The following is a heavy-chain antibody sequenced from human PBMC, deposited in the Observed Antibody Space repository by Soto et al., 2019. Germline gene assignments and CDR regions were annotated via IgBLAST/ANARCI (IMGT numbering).Heavy chain of an antibody. CDR2: IIPIFGTA. Sequence: SVKVSGKASGGTFSSYAISWVRQAPGQGLEWMGGIIPIFGTANYAQKFQGRVTITADEPTSTAYMELSSLRSEDTAGYYCARVRGYCSGGSCYPTYFDYWGQGTLVTVSS. CDR1: GGTFSSYA. J-gene: IGHJ4*02. D-gene: IGHD2-15*01. V-gene: IGHV1-69*13. CDR3: ARVRGYCSGGSCYPTYFDY.